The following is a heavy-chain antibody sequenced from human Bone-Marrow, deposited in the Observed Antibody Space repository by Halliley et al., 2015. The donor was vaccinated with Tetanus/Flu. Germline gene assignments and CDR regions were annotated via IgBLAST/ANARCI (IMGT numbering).Heavy chain of an antibody. CDR3: ARAAYYYDSSIYLDY. V-gene: IGHV1-18*01. D-gene: IGHD3-22*01. J-gene: IGHJ4*02. Sequence: VQLVQSGAEVKKPGASVKVSCRTSRDSFTNHGFSWVRQAPGQGLEWMGWISPYNGNTNYAQKFQGRVTMTTDTSTSTAYMELRSLRSDDTAVYYCARAAYYYDSSIYLDYWGQGTLVTVSS. CDR1: RDSFTNHG. CDR2: ISPYNGNT.